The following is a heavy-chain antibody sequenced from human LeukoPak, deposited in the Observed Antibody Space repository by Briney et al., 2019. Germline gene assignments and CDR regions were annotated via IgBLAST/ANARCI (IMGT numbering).Heavy chain of an antibody. D-gene: IGHD3-10*01. CDR1: GFTFSSYA. CDR2: ISGSGGST. CDR3: AKSAMVRGVIDYYYYYGMDV. J-gene: IGHJ6*04. V-gene: IGHV3-23*01. Sequence: GGSLRLSCAASGFTFSSYAMSWVRQAPGKGLEWVSAISGSGGSTYYADSVKGRFTISRDNSENTLYLQMNSLRAEDTAVYYCAKSAMVRGVIDYYYYYGMDVWGKGTTVTVS.